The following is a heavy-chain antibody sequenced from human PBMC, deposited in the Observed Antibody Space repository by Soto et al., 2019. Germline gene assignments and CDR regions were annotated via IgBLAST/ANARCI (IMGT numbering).Heavy chain of an antibody. J-gene: IGHJ6*02. D-gene: IGHD4-17*01. CDR1: GFNFSTYD. Sequence: PGGSLRLSFEVSGFNFSTYDMHWVRQAPGQGLEWVAVISYDGSKKYYAESVKGRFSISRDNSKNTLYLQMNSPRAEDTAVYYCPTDGTVTTGVAYYYSDIDVWGQGTTVAVSS. CDR3: PTDGTVTTGVAYYYSDIDV. V-gene: IGHV3-30*03. CDR2: ISYDGSKK.